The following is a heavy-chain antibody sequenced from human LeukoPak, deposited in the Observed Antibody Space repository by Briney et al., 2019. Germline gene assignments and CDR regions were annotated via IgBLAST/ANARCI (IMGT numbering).Heavy chain of an antibody. Sequence: PSETLSLTCTVSGGSISSSSYYWGWSRQPPGKGLEWIGSIYYSGSTYYNPSLKSRVTISVDTSNNQFSLKLSSVTAADTAVYYCARPYCSSTSCYYPTAFDIWGQGTMVTVSS. V-gene: IGHV4-39*01. CDR2: IYYSGST. CDR1: GGSISSSSYY. J-gene: IGHJ3*02. D-gene: IGHD2-2*01. CDR3: ARPYCSSTSCYYPTAFDI.